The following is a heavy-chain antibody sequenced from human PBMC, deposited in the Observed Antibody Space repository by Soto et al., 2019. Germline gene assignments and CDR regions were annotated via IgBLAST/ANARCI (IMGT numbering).Heavy chain of an antibody. J-gene: IGHJ4*02. CDR2: IWYDGSNK. Sequence: QVQLVESGGGVVQPGRSLRLSCAASGFTFSSYGMHWVRQAPGKGLEWVAVIWYDGSNKYYADSVKDRFTISRDNSKNTLYLQMNSLRAEDTAVYYCARDRNGLYSGYDSLDYWGQGTLVTVSS. CDR3: ARDRNGLYSGYDSLDY. D-gene: IGHD5-12*01. CDR1: GFTFSSYG. V-gene: IGHV3-33*01.